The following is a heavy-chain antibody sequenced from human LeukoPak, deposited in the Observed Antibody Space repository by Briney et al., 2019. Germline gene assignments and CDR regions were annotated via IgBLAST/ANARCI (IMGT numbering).Heavy chain of an antibody. Sequence: GGSLRLSCAASGFTVSINYMNWVRQAPGKGLEWVSVIYSGGSTYYADSVKGRFTISRDNSKNTLYLQMNSLRAEDTAVYYCAKVAEVGATGYYYYMDVWGKGTTVTISS. V-gene: IGHV3-66*01. D-gene: IGHD1-26*01. CDR1: GFTVSINY. CDR3: AKVAEVGATGYYYYMDV. CDR2: IYSGGST. J-gene: IGHJ6*03.